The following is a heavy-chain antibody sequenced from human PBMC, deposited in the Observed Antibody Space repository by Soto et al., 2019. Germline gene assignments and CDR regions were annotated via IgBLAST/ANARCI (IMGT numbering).Heavy chain of an antibody. CDR1: GFTFRNYA. D-gene: IGHD2-21*01. V-gene: IGHV3-23*01. CDR3: TRILWSSRRDALDI. J-gene: IGHJ6*02. Sequence: GGTLRLSCIASGFTFRNYAMAWVRQAPGEDLEWVSAIGTSGTPTLYADSVKSRFSISRDDSRNTVSLQMNSLGVEDTATYYCTRILWSSRRDALDIWGQGTAVTVSS. CDR2: IGTSGTPT.